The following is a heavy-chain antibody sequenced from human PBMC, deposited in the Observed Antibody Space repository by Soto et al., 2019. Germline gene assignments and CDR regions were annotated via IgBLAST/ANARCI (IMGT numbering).Heavy chain of an antibody. CDR3: ARVRGYSGYDMANLFDP. Sequence: SETLSLTCTVSGAAVSNGDYRWNWIRQPPGKGLEWIGDIYNGGSTHYNPSLKSRVTISVDTSKNQFSLRLSAMTAADTAVYYCARVRGYSGYDMANLFDPWGQGTLVTVSS. CDR1: GAAVSNGDYR. V-gene: IGHV4-30-4*08. J-gene: IGHJ5*02. D-gene: IGHD5-12*01. CDR2: IYNGGST.